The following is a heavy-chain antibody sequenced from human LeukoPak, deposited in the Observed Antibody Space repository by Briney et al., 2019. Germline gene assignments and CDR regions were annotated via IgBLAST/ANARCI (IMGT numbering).Heavy chain of an antibody. CDR3: ARRVHRGGSYSSHSDY. D-gene: IGHD1-26*01. CDR1: GYSFTRYW. J-gene: IGHJ4*02. CDR2: IYPGDSDT. V-gene: IGHV5-51*01. Sequence: GESLKISCKGSGYSFTRYWIGWVRQMPGKGLEWMGIIYPGDSDTIYSPSFQGQVTISADKSISTAYLQWSSLKASDTAMYYCARRVHRGGSYSSHSDYWGQGTLVTVSS.